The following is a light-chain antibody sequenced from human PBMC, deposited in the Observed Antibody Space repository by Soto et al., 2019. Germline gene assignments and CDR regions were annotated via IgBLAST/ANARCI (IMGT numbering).Light chain of an antibody. Sequence: IQMTQSPSSLSASVGDRVTITCRASQTISSYLNWYQHKPGKAPNLLIYAASSLQSGVPSRFSGSGSGTDFTLTISSLQPEDFATYYCQQSYSIPHTFGQGTRLGIK. V-gene: IGKV1-39*01. CDR3: QQSYSIPHT. J-gene: IGKJ5*01. CDR1: QTISSY. CDR2: AAS.